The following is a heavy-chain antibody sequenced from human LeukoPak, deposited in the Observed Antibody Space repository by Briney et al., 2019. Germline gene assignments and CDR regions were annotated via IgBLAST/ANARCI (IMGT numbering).Heavy chain of an antibody. J-gene: IGHJ5*02. CDR2: IKQDGSEK. CDR3: ASTMIANWFDP. D-gene: IGHD3-22*01. CDR1: GFNFESYS. V-gene: IGHV3-7*01. Sequence: GGSLRLSCAASGFNFESYSMNWVRQAPGKGLEWVANIKQDGSEKYYVDSVKGRFAISRDNAKNSLYLQMNSLRAEDTAVYYCASTMIANWFDPWGQGTLVTVSS.